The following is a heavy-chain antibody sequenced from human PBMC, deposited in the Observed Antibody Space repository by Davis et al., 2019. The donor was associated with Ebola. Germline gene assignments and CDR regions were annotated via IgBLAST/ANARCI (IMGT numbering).Heavy chain of an antibody. Sequence: GGSLRLSCAASGFTFSSYWMSWVRQAPGKGLEWVANIKQDGSEKYYVDSVKGRFTISRDNAKNSLYLQMNSLRAEDTAVYYCARSKYQLLFRYYYGMDVWGQGTTVTVSS. D-gene: IGHD2-2*01. CDR1: GFTFSSYW. CDR3: ARSKYQLLFRYYYGMDV. V-gene: IGHV3-7*01. J-gene: IGHJ6*02. CDR2: IKQDGSEK.